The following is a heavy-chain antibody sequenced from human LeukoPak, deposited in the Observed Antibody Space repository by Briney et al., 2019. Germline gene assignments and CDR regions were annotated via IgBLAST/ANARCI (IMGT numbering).Heavy chain of an antibody. V-gene: IGHV3-23*01. J-gene: IGHJ6*02. D-gene: IGHD2-2*02. CDR2: ISGSGGST. Sequence: GGSLRLSCAASGFTFSSYAMSWVRQAPGKGLEWVSAISGSGGSTYYADSVKGRFTISRDNAKNSLYLQMNSLRAEDTAVYYCARSGGYCSSTSCYRDYYYYYGMDVWGQGTTVTVSS. CDR1: GFTFSSYA. CDR3: ARSGGYCSSTSCYRDYYYYYGMDV.